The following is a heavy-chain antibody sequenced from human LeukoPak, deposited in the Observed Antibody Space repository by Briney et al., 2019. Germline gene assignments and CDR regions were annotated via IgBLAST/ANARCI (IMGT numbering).Heavy chain of an antibody. J-gene: IGHJ3*02. Sequence: PGGSLRLSCAASGFTFSDYYMSWIRQAPGKGLEWVSYISSSGSTIYYADSVKGRFTISRDNAKNSLYLQMNSLRAEDTAVYYCARDLYDFWSGYDTPNAFDIWGQGTMVTVSS. D-gene: IGHD3-3*01. CDR1: GFTFSDYY. V-gene: IGHV3-11*04. CDR2: ISSSGSTI. CDR3: ARDLYDFWSGYDTPNAFDI.